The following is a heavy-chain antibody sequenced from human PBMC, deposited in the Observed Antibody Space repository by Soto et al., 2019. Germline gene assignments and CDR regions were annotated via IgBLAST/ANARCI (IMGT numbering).Heavy chain of an antibody. J-gene: IGHJ4*02. CDR1: GFSLSSTRVA. CDR2: IYWDDDK. CDR3: AHSVVAGLGYYFDY. V-gene: IGHV2-5*02. D-gene: IGHD6-19*01. Sequence: QITLKESGPTLVKPTQTLTLTCTFSGFSLSSTRVAVGWIRQPPGKALEWLALIYWDDDKRYRPFLKSRLTITKDTSKHQVVLTMTNIDPVDTATYYCAHSVVAGLGYYFDYWCQGTLVTVSS.